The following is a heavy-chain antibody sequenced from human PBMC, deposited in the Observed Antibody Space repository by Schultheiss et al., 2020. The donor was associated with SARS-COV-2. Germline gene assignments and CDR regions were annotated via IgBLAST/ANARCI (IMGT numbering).Heavy chain of an antibody. J-gene: IGHJ4*02. D-gene: IGHD3-10*01. CDR3: ASLGGSGSYDVIDY. V-gene: IGHV4-4*07. Sequence: SETLSLTCTVSGGSISSYYWSWIRQPAGKGLEWIGRIYTSGSTNYNPSLKSRVTISVDTSKNQFSLKLSSVTAADTAVYYCASLGGSGSYDVIDYWGQGTLVTVSS. CDR2: IYTSGST. CDR1: GGSISSYY.